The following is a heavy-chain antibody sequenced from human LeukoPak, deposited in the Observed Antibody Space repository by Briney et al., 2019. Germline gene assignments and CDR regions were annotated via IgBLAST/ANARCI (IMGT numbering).Heavy chain of an antibody. CDR1: GFISSSYS. D-gene: IGHD2-2*02. Sequence: GGSLRLSCAASGFISSSYSMNWVRQAPGKGLEWVSSISSSSSYIYYADSVKRRFTISRDNAKNSLFLQMNSLRAEDTAVYYCARAEGVPAAIYYYIDVWGKGTTVTVSS. J-gene: IGHJ6*03. V-gene: IGHV3-21*01. CDR2: ISSSSSYI. CDR3: ARAEGVPAAIYYYIDV.